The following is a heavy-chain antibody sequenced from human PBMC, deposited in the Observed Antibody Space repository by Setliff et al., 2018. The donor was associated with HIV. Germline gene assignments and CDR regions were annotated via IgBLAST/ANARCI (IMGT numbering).Heavy chain of an antibody. Sequence: KPSETLSLTCTVSGVSISSGSYYWSWIRQSAGKGLEWIGRIYTSGSTNDNPSLKSRITISVDTSNNQFSLRLSSVTAADTAVYYCARDKGYYYMDVWGKVITVTVSS. CDR3: ARDKGYYYMDV. CDR1: GVSISSGSYY. V-gene: IGHV4-61*02. CDR2: IYTSGST. J-gene: IGHJ6*03.